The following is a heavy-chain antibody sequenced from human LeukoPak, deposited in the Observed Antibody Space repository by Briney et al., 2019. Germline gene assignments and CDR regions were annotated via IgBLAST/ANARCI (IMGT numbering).Heavy chain of an antibody. Sequence: GASVKVSCTTSGYTFTTYAMHWVRQAPGQGLEYMGWINAANGHTKYSQKFRGRVTFTTDTSASTAYMDLSSLTSEDTAVYYCARPYIANRDWLDPWGQGTLVTVSS. CDR2: INAANGHT. V-gene: IGHV1-3*01. CDR3: ARPYIANRDWLDP. J-gene: IGHJ5*02. D-gene: IGHD2-15*01. CDR1: GYTFTTYA.